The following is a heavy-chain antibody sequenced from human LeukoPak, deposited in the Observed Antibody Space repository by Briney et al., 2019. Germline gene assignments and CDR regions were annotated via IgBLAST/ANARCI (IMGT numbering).Heavy chain of an antibody. V-gene: IGHV4-39*01. D-gene: IGHD5-18*01. CDR1: GGSISSSSYY. Sequence: SETLSLTCTVSGGSISSSSYYWGWIRQPPGKGLEWIGSIYYSGSTYYNPSLKSRVTISVDTSKNQFSLQLNSVTPEDTAVYYCARGARSIIQLWVLGAFDIWGQGTMVTVSS. CDR2: IYYSGST. CDR3: ARGARSIIQLWVLGAFDI. J-gene: IGHJ3*02.